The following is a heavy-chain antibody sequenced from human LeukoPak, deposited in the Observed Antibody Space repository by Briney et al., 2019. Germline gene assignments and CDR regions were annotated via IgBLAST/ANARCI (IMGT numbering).Heavy chain of an antibody. CDR1: GGTFSSYA. CDR3: ARPYNWNDPPSV. D-gene: IGHD1-20*01. V-gene: IGHV1-69*13. Sequence: SVTVSCKASGGTFSSYAISWVRQAPGQGLEWMGGIIPIFGTANYAQKFQGRVTITADESTSTAYMELSSLRSEDTAVYYCARPYNWNDPPSVWGQGTLVTVSS. J-gene: IGHJ4*02. CDR2: IIPIFGTA.